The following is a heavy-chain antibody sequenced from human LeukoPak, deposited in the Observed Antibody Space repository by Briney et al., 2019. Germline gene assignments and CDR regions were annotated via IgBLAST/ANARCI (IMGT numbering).Heavy chain of an antibody. J-gene: IGHJ4*02. CDR3: ARWSRVYSSSFTFDY. D-gene: IGHD6-6*01. CDR1: GFTFSDYY. Sequence: GGSLRLSCAASGFTFSDYYMSWIRQAPGKGLEWVSYISSSGSTIYYADSVKGRFTISRDNAKNSLYLQMNSLRAEDTAVYCCARWSRVYSSSFTFDYWGQGTLVTVSS. V-gene: IGHV3-11*04. CDR2: ISSSGSTI.